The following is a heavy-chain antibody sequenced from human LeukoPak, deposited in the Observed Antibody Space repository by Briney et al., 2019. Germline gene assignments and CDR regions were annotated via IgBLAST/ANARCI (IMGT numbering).Heavy chain of an antibody. CDR2: ISGSTGNT. V-gene: IGHV3-23*01. CDR1: GFTFRTNA. CDR3: AREAFDYFDY. Sequence: GGSLRLSCAASGFTFRTNAMTWVRQAPGKGLEWVSSISGSTGNTYYAESVKGRFTISRDNSKNTLYLQMNSLRAEDTAVYYCAREAFDYFDYWGQGTLVTVSS. J-gene: IGHJ4*02.